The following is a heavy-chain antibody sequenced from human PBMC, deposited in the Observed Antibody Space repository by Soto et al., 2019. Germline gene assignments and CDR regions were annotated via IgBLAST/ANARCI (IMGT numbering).Heavy chain of an antibody. V-gene: IGHV3-23*01. CDR3: AKDDPMVRGVIFAFDY. J-gene: IGHJ4*02. D-gene: IGHD3-10*01. CDR2: ISGSGGST. Sequence: GGSLRLSCAASGFTFSSYAMSWVRQAPGKGLEWVSAISGSGGSTYYADSVKGRFTISRDNSKNTLYLQMNILRAEDTAVYYCAKDDPMVRGVIFAFDYWGQGTLVTVSS. CDR1: GFTFSSYA.